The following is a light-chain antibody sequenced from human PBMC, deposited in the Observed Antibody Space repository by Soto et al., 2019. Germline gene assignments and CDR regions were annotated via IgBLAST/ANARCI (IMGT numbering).Light chain of an antibody. Sequence: DIQMTQSPSSLSVSIGDRVTITCRASQSISTYLNWYEQKPGKAPNLLIYGASTLQSGVPSRSSGGGSGTYFTLTISGLQPEDFGSYYCQQSYTSPVTFGGGTKVEIK. V-gene: IGKV1-39*01. CDR3: QQSYTSPVT. J-gene: IGKJ4*01. CDR2: GAS. CDR1: QSISTY.